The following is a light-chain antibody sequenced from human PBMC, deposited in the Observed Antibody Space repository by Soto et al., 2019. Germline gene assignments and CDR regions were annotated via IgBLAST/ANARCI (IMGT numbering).Light chain of an antibody. CDR2: GAS. CDR1: QSIGLA. Sequence: EIVLTQSPATLSLSPGERATLSCRASQSIGLAIAWYQHKPGQAPRLLIYGASDRVTGIPDRFSGSGSGTDFTLTISRLEPEDFAVYYCQQYGDSPWTFGQGTKVDIK. CDR3: QQYGDSPWT. J-gene: IGKJ1*01. V-gene: IGKV3-20*01.